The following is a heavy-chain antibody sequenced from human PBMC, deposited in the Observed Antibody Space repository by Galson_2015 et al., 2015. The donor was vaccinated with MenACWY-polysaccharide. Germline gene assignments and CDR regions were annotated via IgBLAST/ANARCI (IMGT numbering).Heavy chain of an antibody. Sequence: SLRLSCAASGFTFSSFWMSWVRQAPGKGLEWVANIKQDESEKYYVDSVKGRFTISRDNAKNSLYLQMNSLRAEDTAVYYCARDVYGGHVDYWRQETLVTVSS. CDR3: ARDVYGGHVDY. CDR2: IKQDESEK. V-gene: IGHV3-7*01. D-gene: IGHD4-23*01. CDR1: GFTFSSFW. J-gene: IGHJ4*02.